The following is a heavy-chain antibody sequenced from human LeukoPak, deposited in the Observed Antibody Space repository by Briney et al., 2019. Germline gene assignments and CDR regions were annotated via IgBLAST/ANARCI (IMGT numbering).Heavy chain of an antibody. Sequence: GGSLRPSCAASGFRFDDHAMNWVRQAPGKPLEWVSLISGDGGTTHYADSVKGRFTISRDNSRNSLYLQMKSLRTEDTAFYFCAKRSGSPHNFDYWGRGTLVTVSS. CDR2: ISGDGGTT. J-gene: IGHJ4*02. V-gene: IGHV3-43*02. D-gene: IGHD1-14*01. CDR1: GFRFDDHA. CDR3: AKRSGSPHNFDY.